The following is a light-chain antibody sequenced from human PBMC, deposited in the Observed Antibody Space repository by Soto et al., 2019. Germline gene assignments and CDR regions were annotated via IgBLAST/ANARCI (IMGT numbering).Light chain of an antibody. CDR2: EVS. Sequence: QSALTQPASVSGSPGQSITISCTGTSSDVGGYNWLSWYQQHPGKAPKLIIYEVSNRPSGVSNRFSGSKSGNTASLTISGLQIEDEADSYCSSYTSSSTPVFGGGTQLTVL. V-gene: IGLV2-14*01. J-gene: IGLJ3*02. CDR3: SSYTSSSTPV. CDR1: SSDVGGYNW.